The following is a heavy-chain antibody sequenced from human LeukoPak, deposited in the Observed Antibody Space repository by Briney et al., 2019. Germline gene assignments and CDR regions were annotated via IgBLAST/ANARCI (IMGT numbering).Heavy chain of an antibody. D-gene: IGHD6-13*01. CDR2: IYHSGST. CDR3: ARAGSWKLNFDY. V-gene: IGHV4-30-2*01. J-gene: IGHJ4*02. Sequence: SQTLSLTCAVSGGSISSGGYSWSWIRQPPGKGLEWIGYIYHSGSTYHNPSLKSRVTISVDTSKNQFSLKLSSVTAADTAVYYCARAGSWKLNFDYWGQGTLVTVSS. CDR1: GGSISSGGYS.